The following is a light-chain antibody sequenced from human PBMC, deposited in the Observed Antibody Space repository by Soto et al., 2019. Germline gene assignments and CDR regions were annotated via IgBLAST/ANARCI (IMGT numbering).Light chain of an antibody. Sequence: EIVLTQSPGTLSLSPGERAALSCRVSRSLSSTSLAWYQQRPGQAPRLLIYDASSRATGIPDRFSGSGSGTDFTLTINRLEPDDFAVYYCQQYGSSPRTFGQETKVEI. CDR1: RSLSSTS. CDR2: DAS. CDR3: QQYGSSPRT. V-gene: IGKV3-20*01. J-gene: IGKJ1*01.